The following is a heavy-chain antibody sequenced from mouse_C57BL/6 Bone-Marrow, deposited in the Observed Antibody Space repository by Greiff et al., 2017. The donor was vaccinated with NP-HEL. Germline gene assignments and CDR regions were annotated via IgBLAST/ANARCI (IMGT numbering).Heavy chain of an antibody. V-gene: IGHV2-2*01. Sequence: VQLQESGPGLVQPSQSLSITCTVSGFSLTSYGVHWVRQSPGKGLEWLGVIWSGGSTDYNAAFISRLSISNDNSKSQVFFKMNSQQADDTAIYYCASFYDYDYAMDYWGQGTSVTVSS. J-gene: IGHJ4*01. CDR3: ASFYDYDYAMDY. CDR1: GFSLTSYG. D-gene: IGHD2-4*01. CDR2: IWSGGST.